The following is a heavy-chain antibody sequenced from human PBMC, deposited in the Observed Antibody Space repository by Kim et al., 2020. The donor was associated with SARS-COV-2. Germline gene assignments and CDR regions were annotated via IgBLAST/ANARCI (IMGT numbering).Heavy chain of an antibody. V-gene: IGHV3-15*01. CDR1: GFNFKDAW. J-gene: IGHJ3*01. CDR3: ATGEMGDF. Sequence: GGSLRLSCAASGFNFKDAWMCWVRQAPGKGLEWVGRIKTKNSGGTTAYAAPVKGRFTISRDDSTNTLFLQMNSLQTEDTAVYHCATGEMGDFWGRGTMVT. D-gene: IGHD1-26*01. CDR2: IKTKNSGGTT.